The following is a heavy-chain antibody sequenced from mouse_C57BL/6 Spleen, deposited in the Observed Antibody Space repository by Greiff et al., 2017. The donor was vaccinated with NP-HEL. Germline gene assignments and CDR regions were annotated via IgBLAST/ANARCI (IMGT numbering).Heavy chain of an antibody. Sequence: QVQLQQPGAELVKPGASVKLSCKASGYTFTSYWMHWVKQRPGRGLEWIGRIDPNSGGTKYNEKFKSKATLTVDKPSSPAYMQLSSLTSEDSAVYYCAREAYYYGSSLFAYWGQGTLVTVSA. J-gene: IGHJ3*01. D-gene: IGHD1-1*01. CDR2: IDPNSGGT. V-gene: IGHV1-72*01. CDR1: GYTFTSYW. CDR3: AREAYYYGSSLFAY.